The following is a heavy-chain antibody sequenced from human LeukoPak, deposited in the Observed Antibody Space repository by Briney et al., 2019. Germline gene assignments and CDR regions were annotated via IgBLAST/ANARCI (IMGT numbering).Heavy chain of an antibody. CDR1: GFTFSSYG. CDR3: AREDSSRGAFDY. Sequence: GGSLRLSCAASGFTFSSYGMHWVRQAPGKGLEWVAVIWYDGSNKYYADSVKGRFTISRDNSKNTLYLQMNSLRAEDTAVYYCAREDSSRGAFDYRGQGTLVTVSS. CDR2: IWYDGSNK. D-gene: IGHD3-22*01. V-gene: IGHV3-33*01. J-gene: IGHJ4*02.